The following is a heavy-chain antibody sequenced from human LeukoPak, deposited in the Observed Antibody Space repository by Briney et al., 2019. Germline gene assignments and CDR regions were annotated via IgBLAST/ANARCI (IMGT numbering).Heavy chain of an antibody. CDR3: ARDREVGGSYHDY. CDR2: VSPSGDIT. V-gene: IGHV3-23*01. J-gene: IGHJ4*02. D-gene: IGHD1-26*01. Sequence: GGSLRLSCAASGFTFSTYGMNWVRQAPGKGLEWVSGVSPSGDITYYADSVKGRFTISRDNAKNSVYLQMNSLRAEDTALYYCARDREVGGSYHDYWGQGTLVTVSS. CDR1: GFTFSTYG.